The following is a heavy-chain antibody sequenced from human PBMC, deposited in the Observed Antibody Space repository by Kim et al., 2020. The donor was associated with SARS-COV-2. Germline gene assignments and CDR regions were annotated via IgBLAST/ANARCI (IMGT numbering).Heavy chain of an antibody. CDR2: MNPYSGNT. V-gene: IGHV1-8*01. CDR3: ARGDRYCRSSSGYNY. D-gene: IGHD2-2*02. J-gene: IGHJ4*02. Sequence: ASVKVSCKASGYTFTDYDINWVRQATGQGPEWMGWMNPYSGNTGYAQKFQGRVTMTRDTTVNTAYLDLSGLRSDDRAVYYCARGDRYCRSSSGYNYWGQGTLVTVSS. CDR1: GYTFTDYD.